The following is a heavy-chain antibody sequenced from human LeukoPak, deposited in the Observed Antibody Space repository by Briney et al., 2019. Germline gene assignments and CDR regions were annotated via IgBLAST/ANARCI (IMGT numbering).Heavy chain of an antibody. J-gene: IGHJ4*02. CDR1: GFTFSSYA. V-gene: IGHV3-23*01. Sequence: GGSLRLSCAASGFTFSSYAMSWVRQAPGKGLEWVSAISGSGGSTYYADSVKGRFTISRDNSKNTLYLQMNSLRTEDTAVYYCAKALDYYDSSGCFWGQGTLVTVSS. D-gene: IGHD3-22*01. CDR2: ISGSGGST. CDR3: AKALDYYDSSGCF.